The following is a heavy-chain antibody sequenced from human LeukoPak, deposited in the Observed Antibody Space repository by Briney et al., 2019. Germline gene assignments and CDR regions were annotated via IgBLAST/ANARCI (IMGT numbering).Heavy chain of an antibody. CDR3: ASRFGSGSSTYYYYGMDV. J-gene: IGHJ6*02. D-gene: IGHD3-10*01. CDR2: ISYDGSNK. V-gene: IGHV3-30-3*01. Sequence: GRSLRLSCAASGFTFSGYAMHWVRQAPGKGLEWVAVISYDGSNKYYADSVKGRFTISRDNSKNTLYLQMNSLRAEDTAVYYCASRFGSGSSTYYYYGMDVWGQGTTVTVSS. CDR1: GFTFSGYA.